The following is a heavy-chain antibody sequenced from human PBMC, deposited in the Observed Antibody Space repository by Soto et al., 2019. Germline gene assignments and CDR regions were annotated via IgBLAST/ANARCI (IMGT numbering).Heavy chain of an antibody. V-gene: IGHV1-2*04. CDR3: ARGDYIWGSYRQLYYFDY. J-gene: IGHJ4*02. Sequence: GASVKVSCKASGYTFTGYYMHWVRQAPGQGLEWMGWINPNSGGTNYAQKFQGWVTMTRDTSISTAYMELSRLRSDDTAVYYCARGDYIWGSYRQLYYFDYWGQGTLVTVSS. D-gene: IGHD3-16*02. CDR2: INPNSGGT. CDR1: GYTFTGYY.